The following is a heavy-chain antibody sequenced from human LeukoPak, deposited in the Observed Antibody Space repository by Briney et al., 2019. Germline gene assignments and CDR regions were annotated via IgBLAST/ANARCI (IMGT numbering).Heavy chain of an antibody. CDR3: ARLGVSPGQLIAYCGGDCYSIPDY. D-gene: IGHD2-21*02. Sequence: SETLSLTCTVSGGSIISSSYYWGCIRQPPGKGLEWIGSIYYSGITSYNPTLKSRVTISVDTSKNQFSLKLSSVTAADTAVYYCARLGVSPGQLIAYCGGDCYSIPDYWGQGTLVTVSS. V-gene: IGHV4-39*01. CDR2: IYYSGIT. J-gene: IGHJ4*02. CDR1: GGSIISSSYY.